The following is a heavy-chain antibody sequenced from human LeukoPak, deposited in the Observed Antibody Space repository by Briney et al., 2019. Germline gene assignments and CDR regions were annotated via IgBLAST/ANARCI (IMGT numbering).Heavy chain of an antibody. V-gene: IGHV3-30*18. CDR2: ISYDGSNK. Sequence: GGSLRLSCAASGFTFSSYGMHWVRQAPGKGLEWVAVISYDGSNKYYADSVKGRFTISRDNSKNTLYLQMNSLRAEDTAVYYCAKVGGPSGSHAFFQHWGQGTLVTVSS. D-gene: IGHD3-10*01. CDR3: AKVGGPSGSHAFFQH. CDR1: GFTFSSYG. J-gene: IGHJ1*01.